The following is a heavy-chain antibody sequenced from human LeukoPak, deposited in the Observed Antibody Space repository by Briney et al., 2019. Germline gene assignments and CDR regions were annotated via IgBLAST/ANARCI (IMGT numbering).Heavy chain of an antibody. CDR2: ITSSGSTM. CDR1: GFTFSSDE. CDR3: ARHRAAAGT. Sequence: GSLRLSCAASGFTFSSDELNWVRQAPGKGLEWISYITSSGSTMYYADSVKGRFTISRDNAKNSLYLQMNSLRAEDTAVYYCARHRAAAGTWGQGTLVTVSS. J-gene: IGHJ4*02. V-gene: IGHV3-48*03. D-gene: IGHD6-13*01.